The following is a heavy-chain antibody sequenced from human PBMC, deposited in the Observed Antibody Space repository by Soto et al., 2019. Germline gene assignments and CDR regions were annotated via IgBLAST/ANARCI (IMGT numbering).Heavy chain of an antibody. CDR2: ISAYNGNT. J-gene: IGHJ5*02. V-gene: IGHV1-18*01. Sequence: ASVKVSCKASGYTFTSYGISWVRQAPGQGLEWMGWISAYNGNTNYAQKLQGRVTMTTDTSTSTAYMELRSLRSDDTAVYYCARDCDGSYYSPYWFDPWGQGTLVTVSS. CDR3: ARDCDGSYYSPYWFDP. D-gene: IGHD1-26*01. CDR1: GYTFTSYG.